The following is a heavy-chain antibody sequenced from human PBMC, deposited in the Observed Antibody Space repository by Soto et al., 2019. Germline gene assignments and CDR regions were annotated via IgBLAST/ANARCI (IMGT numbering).Heavy chain of an antibody. Sequence: QVQLVQSGAEVKKPGSSVKVSCKASGGTFSSYSINWVRQAPGQGLEWMGEIIPIFGTANYAQKFQGRVTITADESTSTAYMELSTLRSEDTAVYYCARDGGRHSGGMDYWGQGTLVTVSS. V-gene: IGHV1-69*01. J-gene: IGHJ4*02. CDR3: ARDGGRHSGGMDY. CDR2: IIPIFGTA. D-gene: IGHD1-26*01. CDR1: GGTFSSYS.